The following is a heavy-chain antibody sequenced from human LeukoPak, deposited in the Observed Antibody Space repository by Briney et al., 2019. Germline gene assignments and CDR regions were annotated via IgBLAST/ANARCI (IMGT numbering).Heavy chain of an antibody. D-gene: IGHD2/OR15-2a*01. CDR1: GLTFSKHS. V-gene: IGHV3-21*01. J-gene: IGHJ6*02. Sequence: GGSLSLSCAASGLTFSKHSMNWARLAPGKGLEWGSSISTGSSYIYYADSVKGRFTITRDNAKNSLYLQMNSLRAEDTAMYYCARRGIWDYSMDVWGQGTTVTVSS. CDR3: ARRGIWDYSMDV. CDR2: ISTGSSYI.